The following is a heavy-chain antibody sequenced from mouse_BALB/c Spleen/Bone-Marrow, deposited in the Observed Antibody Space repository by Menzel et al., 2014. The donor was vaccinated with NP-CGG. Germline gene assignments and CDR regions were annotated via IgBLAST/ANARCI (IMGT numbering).Heavy chain of an antibody. CDR1: GFTFSSFG. J-gene: IGHJ1*01. CDR3: ARGTTALRYFDV. D-gene: IGHD1-2*01. Sequence: DVKLVESGGGLVQPGGSRKLSCAASGFTFSSFGMHWIRQAPEKGLEWVAYINGGSNTIYYADTVKGRFTTSRDNPKNTLFLQMTSLRSEDTAMYFCARGTTALRYFDVWGAGTTVTVSS. V-gene: IGHV5-17*02. CDR2: INGGSNTI.